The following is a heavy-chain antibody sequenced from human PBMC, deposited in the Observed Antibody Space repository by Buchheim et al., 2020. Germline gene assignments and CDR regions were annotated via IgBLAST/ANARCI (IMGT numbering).Heavy chain of an antibody. CDR2: INHSGST. CDR1: GGSFSGYY. Sequence: QVQLQQWGAGLLKPSETLSLTCAVYGGSFSGYYWSWIRQPPGKGLEWIGEINHSGSTNYNPSLKSRVTISVDTSKNQFSLTLSSVTAADTAVYYCARLWGYYDSSGYWGQGTL. CDR3: ARLWGYYDSSGY. V-gene: IGHV4-34*01. J-gene: IGHJ4*02. D-gene: IGHD3-22*01.